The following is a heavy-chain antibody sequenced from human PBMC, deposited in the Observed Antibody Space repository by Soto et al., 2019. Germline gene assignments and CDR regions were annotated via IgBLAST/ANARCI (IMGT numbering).Heavy chain of an antibody. CDR1: GFTFSDYY. J-gene: IGHJ4*02. CDR3: AIDHHRYSGYDYVDY. V-gene: IGHV3-11*05. Sequence: QVQLVESGGGLVKPGGSLRLSCAASGFTFSDYYMSWLRQAPGKGLEWVSYISSSSSYTNYADSVKGRFTISRDNAKNSLYLQMNSLRAEDTAVYYCAIDHHRYSGYDYVDYWGQGTLVTVSS. D-gene: IGHD5-12*01. CDR2: ISSSSSYT.